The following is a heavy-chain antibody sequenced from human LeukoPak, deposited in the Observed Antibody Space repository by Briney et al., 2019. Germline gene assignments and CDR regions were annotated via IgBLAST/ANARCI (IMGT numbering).Heavy chain of an antibody. D-gene: IGHD2-21*02. CDR1: GGTFSSYA. V-gene: IGHV1-69*13. Sequence: SVKVSCKASGGTFSSYAISWVRQAPGQGLEWMGGIIPIFGTANYAQKFQGRITITADESTSTAYMELSSLRSEDTAVYYCARDRIVVVTDYYYYMDVWGKGTTVTISS. CDR3: ARDRIVVVTDYYYYMDV. CDR2: IIPIFGTA. J-gene: IGHJ6*03.